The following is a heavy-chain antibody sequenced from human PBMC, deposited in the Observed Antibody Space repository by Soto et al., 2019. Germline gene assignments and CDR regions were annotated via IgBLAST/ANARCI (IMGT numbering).Heavy chain of an antibody. CDR2: INPSGGST. J-gene: IGHJ6*02. CDR1: GYTFTSYY. D-gene: IGHD2-21*02. CDR3: ARDRVETTPSYYYYGMDV. V-gene: IGHV1-46*03. Sequence: QVQLVQSGAEVKKPGASVKVSCKASGYTFTSYYMHWVRQAPGQGLEWMGIINPSGGSTSYAQKFQGRVTMTRDTSTSTVYMELSSLRSEDTAVYYCARDRVETTPSYYYYGMDVWGQGTTVTVSS.